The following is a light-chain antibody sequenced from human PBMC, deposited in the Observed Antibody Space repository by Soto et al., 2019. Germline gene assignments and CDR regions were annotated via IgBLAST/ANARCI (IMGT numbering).Light chain of an antibody. CDR2: EVT. Sequence: HSALTQPASVSGSPGQSITISCTGSSSDVGRYHYVSWYQQHPGKAHKLMIYEVTNRPSGVSSRFSGSTSGNTASLTISGLQAEDEDDYYCSSYTSSSTLVFGGGTKLTVL. CDR1: SSDVGRYHY. V-gene: IGLV2-14*01. CDR3: SSYTSSSTLV. J-gene: IGLJ2*01.